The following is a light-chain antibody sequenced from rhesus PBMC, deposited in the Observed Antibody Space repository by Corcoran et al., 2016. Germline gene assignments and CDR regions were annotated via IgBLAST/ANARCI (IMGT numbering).Light chain of an antibody. J-gene: IGKJ1*01. CDR1: QSVGRS. CDR2: GAS. Sequence: EIVMTQSPATLSLSPGERATLSCRASQSVGRSLAWYKQKPGQAPRLLIYGASSRATGIPDRFSGSGSWTDCTLTIISLEPEDVAVYYCLQLSNWPRTFGQGTKVEIK. V-gene: IGKV3-24*04. CDR3: LQLSNWPRT.